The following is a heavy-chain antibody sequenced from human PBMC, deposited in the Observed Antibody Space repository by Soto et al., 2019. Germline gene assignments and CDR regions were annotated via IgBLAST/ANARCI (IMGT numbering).Heavy chain of an antibody. Sequence: GGSLRLSCAVFGVTLSSYEMNWVRQAPGKGLEWVSYINKNGGTVSYADSVKGRFNISRDNAENSLHLQMNSLRAEDTAVYYCATGVWYYFDYWGQAALVTVYS. CDR2: INKNGGTV. J-gene: IGHJ4*02. CDR1: GVTLSSYE. D-gene: IGHD2-21*01. CDR3: ATGVWYYFDY. V-gene: IGHV3-48*03.